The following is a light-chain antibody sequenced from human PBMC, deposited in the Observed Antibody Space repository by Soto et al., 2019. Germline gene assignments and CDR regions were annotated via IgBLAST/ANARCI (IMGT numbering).Light chain of an antibody. J-gene: IGLJ1*01. CDR1: NSDIGNYHI. V-gene: IGLV2-23*02. Sequence: QSALTQPASVSGSPGQSITISCTGSNSDIGNYHIVSWYQQHPDKAPQLIIYEVTKRPSGVSNRFSGSKSGNTASLTISGLQAEDEGDYHCCSYAGSNVFFFGTGTKVTVL. CDR3: CSYAGSNVFF. CDR2: EVT.